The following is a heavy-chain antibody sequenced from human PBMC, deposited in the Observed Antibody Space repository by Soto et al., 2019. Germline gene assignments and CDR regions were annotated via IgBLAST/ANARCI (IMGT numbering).Heavy chain of an antibody. CDR2: MNPHSGDT. Sequence: QVQLVKSGAEVKKPGASVKVSCKASGYTFVNYEINWVRQATGQGLEWLGWMNPHSGDTFYAQNFQGRVTMTRNTSITTAYMELNSLKSEDTAVYYFARQQAMDYWGQGTLVTVSS. CDR1: GYTFVNYE. V-gene: IGHV1-8*01. J-gene: IGHJ4*02. CDR3: ARQQAMDY.